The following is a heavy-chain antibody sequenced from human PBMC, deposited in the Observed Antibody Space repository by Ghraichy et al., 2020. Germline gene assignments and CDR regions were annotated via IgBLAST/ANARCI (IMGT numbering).Heavy chain of an antibody. Sequence: GESLNISCAASGFTFSSYAMSWVRQAPGKGLEWVSAISGSGGSTYYADSVKGRFTISRDNSKNTLYLQMNSLRAEDTAVYYCAKGSSGYLYYMDVWGKGTTVTVSS. CDR3: AKGSSGYLYYMDV. V-gene: IGHV3-23*01. J-gene: IGHJ6*03. CDR1: GFTFSSYA. D-gene: IGHD3-22*01. CDR2: ISGSGGST.